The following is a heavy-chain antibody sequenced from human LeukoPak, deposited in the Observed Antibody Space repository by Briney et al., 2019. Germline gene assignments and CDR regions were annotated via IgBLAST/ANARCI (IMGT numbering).Heavy chain of an antibody. V-gene: IGHV4-39*07. CDR3: ARGTLYRGWSYYLDF. J-gene: IGHJ4*02. D-gene: IGHD6-19*01. CDR1: GDSISLSFYY. CDR2: VYYSGTT. Sequence: SETLSLTCSVSGDSISLSFYYWGWIRQPPGKALEWIGSVYYSGTTSYNPSLKGRVTISVDMSKNHFSLRLRSVTAADTAMYYCARGTLYRGWSYYLDFWGQGSQVTVSS.